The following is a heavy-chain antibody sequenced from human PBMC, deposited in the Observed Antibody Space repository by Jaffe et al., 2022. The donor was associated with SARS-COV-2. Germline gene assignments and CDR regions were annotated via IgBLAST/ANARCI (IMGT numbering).Heavy chain of an antibody. CDR2: ISWNSGSI. V-gene: IGHV3-9*01. CDR1: GFTFDDYA. CDR3: AKDLFGSSDLKTTNYYYGMDV. Sequence: EVQLVESGGGLVQPGRSLRLSCAASGFTFDDYAMHWVRQAPGKGLEWVSGISWNSGSIGYADSVKGRFTISRDNAKNSLYLQMNSLRAEDTALYYCAKDLFGSSDLKTTNYYYGMDVWGQGTTVTVSS. J-gene: IGHJ6*02. D-gene: IGHD1-26*01.